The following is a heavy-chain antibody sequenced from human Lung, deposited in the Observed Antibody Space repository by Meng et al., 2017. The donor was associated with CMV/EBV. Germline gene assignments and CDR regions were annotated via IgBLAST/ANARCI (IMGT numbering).Heavy chain of an antibody. J-gene: IGHJ4*02. Sequence: SGFTFSSYSMNWVRQAPGKGLEWVSSISSSSSYIYYADSVKGRFTISRDNAKNSLYLQMNSLRAEDTAVYYCARSETYYDISWTGYWGQGTLVTVSS. V-gene: IGHV3-21*01. CDR1: GFTFSSYS. CDR3: ARSETYYDISWTGY. CDR2: ISSSSSYI. D-gene: IGHD3-9*01.